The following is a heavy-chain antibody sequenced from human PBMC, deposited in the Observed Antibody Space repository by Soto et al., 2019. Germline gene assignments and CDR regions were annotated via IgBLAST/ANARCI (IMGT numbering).Heavy chain of an antibody. J-gene: IGHJ3*02. V-gene: IGHV3-48*01. D-gene: IGHD3-16*01. CDR3: ARDEDNVIESGAYDAFEI. CDR1: GFTFSSYS. Sequence: GGSLRLSCAASGFTFSSYSMNWVRQAPGKGLEWVSYISSSSSTIYYADSVKGRFTISRDNAKNSLYLQMNSLRAEDTALYYCARDEDNVIESGAYDAFEIWGQGTMVTVSS. CDR2: ISSSSSTI.